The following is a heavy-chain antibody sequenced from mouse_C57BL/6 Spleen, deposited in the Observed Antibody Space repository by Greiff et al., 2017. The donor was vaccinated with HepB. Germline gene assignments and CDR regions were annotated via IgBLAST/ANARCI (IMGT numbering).Heavy chain of an antibody. CDR1: GYSITSGYD. Sequence: EVQLQESGPGMVKPSQSLSLTCTVTGYSITSGYDWHWIRHFPGNKLEWMGYISYSGSTNYNPSLKSRISITHDTSKNHFFLKLNSVTTEDTATYYCARDRVTTVVEGYFDVWGTGTTVTVSS. CDR3: ARDRVTTVVEGYFDV. V-gene: IGHV3-1*01. D-gene: IGHD1-1*01. CDR2: ISYSGST. J-gene: IGHJ1*03.